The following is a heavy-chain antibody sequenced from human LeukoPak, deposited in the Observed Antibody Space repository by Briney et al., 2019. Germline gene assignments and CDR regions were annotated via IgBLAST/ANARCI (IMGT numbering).Heavy chain of an antibody. D-gene: IGHD4-17*01. CDR2: INHSGST. V-gene: IGHV4-34*01. CDR3: ARAFVTTVTGWFDP. J-gene: IGHJ5*02. Sequence: PSETLSLTCAVYGGSFSGYYWSWIRQPPGKGLEWIGEINHSGSTNFNPSLKSRVTISVDTSKNQFSLKLSSVTAADTAVYYCARAFVTTVTGWFDPWGQGTLVTVSS. CDR1: GGSFSGYY.